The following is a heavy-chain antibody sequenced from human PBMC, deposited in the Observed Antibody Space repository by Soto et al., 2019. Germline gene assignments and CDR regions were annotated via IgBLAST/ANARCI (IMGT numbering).Heavy chain of an antibody. Sequence: QVQLVESGGGVVQPGRSLRLSCAASGFTFSSFGMHWVRQAPGKGLEWVAVIWFDGSNKYYGDSVKGRFTISRDNSKNTLYLQMNSLRAEDTAVYYCARDMPLYSFDYWGQGTLVTVSS. CDR3: ARDMPLYSFDY. CDR2: IWFDGSNK. CDR1: GFTFSSFG. J-gene: IGHJ4*02. D-gene: IGHD2-15*01. V-gene: IGHV3-33*01.